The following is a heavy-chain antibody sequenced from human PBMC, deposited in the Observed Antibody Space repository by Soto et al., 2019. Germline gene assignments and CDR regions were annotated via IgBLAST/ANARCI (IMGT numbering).Heavy chain of an antibody. CDR1: GGSISSGCYY. V-gene: IGHV4-31*03. CDR3: ARVRITIFGEIRYYYGMDV. J-gene: IGHJ6*02. CDR2: IYYSGNT. D-gene: IGHD3-3*01. Sequence: PXESLSLTCTVCGGSISSGCYYWSWIRQHPVKGLEWIGYIYYSGNTYYNPSLKSRVAISVATSKNQFSLMLTSVTAADTAVYYCARVRITIFGEIRYYYGMDVWGQGTTVIVSS.